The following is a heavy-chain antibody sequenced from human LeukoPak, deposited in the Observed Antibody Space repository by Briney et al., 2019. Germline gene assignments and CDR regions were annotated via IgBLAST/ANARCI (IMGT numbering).Heavy chain of an antibody. Sequence: GGSLRLSCAASGFTVSSNYMSWVRQAPGKGLEWVSVIYSGGSTYYADSVKGRFTISRDNSKNTLYLQMNSLRAEETAVYYCAKNDILTGYYPTFDYWGQGTLVTVSS. CDR2: IYSGGST. CDR1: GFTVSSNY. CDR3: AKNDILTGYYPTFDY. J-gene: IGHJ4*02. V-gene: IGHV3-66*01. D-gene: IGHD3-9*01.